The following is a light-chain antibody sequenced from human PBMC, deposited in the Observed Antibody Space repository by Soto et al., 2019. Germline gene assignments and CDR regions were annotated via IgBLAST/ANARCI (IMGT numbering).Light chain of an antibody. V-gene: IGLV1-40*01. CDR2: GNS. J-gene: IGLJ2*01. Sequence: QSVLTQPPSVSGAPGQRVTISCTGSSSYIGAGYDVHWYQQLPGTAPKLLIYGNSNRPSGVPDRFSGSKSGTSASLAITGLQAEDEADYYCQSYDSSLSGSYVVFGGGTKLTVL. CDR1: SSYIGAGYD. CDR3: QSYDSSLSGSYVV.